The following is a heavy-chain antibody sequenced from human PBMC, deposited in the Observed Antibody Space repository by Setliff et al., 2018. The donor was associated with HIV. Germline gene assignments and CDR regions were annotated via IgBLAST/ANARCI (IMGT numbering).Heavy chain of an antibody. CDR3: ARLPQDVRSSIDF. J-gene: IGHJ4*02. CDR2: IKSKTDGGTT. V-gene: IGHV3-15*05. CDR1: GFNFNNAW. D-gene: IGHD6-6*01. Sequence: GGSLRLSCAASGFNFNNAWMSWVRQAPGKGLEWVGLIKSKTDGGTTDYAAPVKDRFTISRDDSKNTLYLQMNSLRAEDTAVYYCARLPQDVRSSIDFWGQGTLVTVSS.